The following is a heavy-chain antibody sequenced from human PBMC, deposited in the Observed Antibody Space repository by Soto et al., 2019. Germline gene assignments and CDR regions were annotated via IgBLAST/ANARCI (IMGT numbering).Heavy chain of an antibody. D-gene: IGHD3-3*01. CDR2: IVPIDGST. Sequence: QVQLVQSGAEVQKPGSSVKVSCTTSGGTISSFAINWVRQAPGQGLEWMGGIVPIDGSTNYAEKFQGRVTITADASTSTVYMDLSSLRSEATAVYYCARSFTKSRRGGVAFDYWGQGTLLSVSP. V-gene: IGHV1-69*01. J-gene: IGHJ4*02. CDR3: ARSFTKSRRGGVAFDY. CDR1: GGTISSFA.